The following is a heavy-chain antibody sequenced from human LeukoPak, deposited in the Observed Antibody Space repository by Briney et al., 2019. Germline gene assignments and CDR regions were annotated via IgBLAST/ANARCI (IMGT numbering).Heavy chain of an antibody. CDR3: ARVGATRERYYYYGMDV. CDR1: GGSISSYY. Sequence: PSETLSLTCTVSGGSISSYYWSWIRQPPGKGLEWIGYIYYSGSTNYNPSLKSRVTISVDTSKNQFSLKLSSVTAADTAVYYCARVGATRERYYYYGMDVWGQGTTVTVSS. V-gene: IGHV4-59*01. CDR2: IYYSGST. J-gene: IGHJ6*02. D-gene: IGHD1-26*01.